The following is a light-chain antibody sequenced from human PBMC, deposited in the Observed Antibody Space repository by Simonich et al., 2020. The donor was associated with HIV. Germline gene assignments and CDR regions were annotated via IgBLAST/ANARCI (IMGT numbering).Light chain of an antibody. CDR3: QQYDNLPIT. V-gene: IGKV1-33*01. J-gene: IGKJ5*01. Sequence: DIQMTQSPSSLSASVGDRVTITCLASQSISSYLNWYQTKPVKAPKLLIYAASRLQSGVPSRFSGSGSGTDFTFTISSLQPEDIATYYCQQYDNLPITFGQGTRLEIK. CDR2: AAS. CDR1: QSISSY.